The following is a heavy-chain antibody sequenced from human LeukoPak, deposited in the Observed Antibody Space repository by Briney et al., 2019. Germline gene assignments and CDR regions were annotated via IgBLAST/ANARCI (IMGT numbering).Heavy chain of an antibody. CDR3: ARGSLYDFFDY. V-gene: IGHV4-34*01. D-gene: IGHD3-3*01. CDR1: GGSFSGYY. CDR2: INHSGST. J-gene: IGHJ4*02. Sequence: SETLSLTCAVYGGSFSGYYWSWIRQPPGKGLEWIGEINHSGSTNYNPSLKSRVTISVDTSKNQFSLKLSSVTAADTAVYYCARGSLYDFFDYWGQGTLVTVSS.